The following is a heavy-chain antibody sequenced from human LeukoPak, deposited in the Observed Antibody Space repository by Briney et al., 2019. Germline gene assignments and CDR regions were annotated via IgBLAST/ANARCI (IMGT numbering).Heavy chain of an antibody. CDR3: TREHSSGWYSYY. CDR1: GFTSGDYA. Sequence: GGSLRLSCTASGFTSGDYAMSWVRQAPRKGLEWVGFIRSKAYGGTTEYAASVKGRFTISRDDSKSIAYLQMNSLKTEDTAVYYCTREHSSGWYSYYWGQGTLVTVSS. J-gene: IGHJ4*02. V-gene: IGHV3-49*04. D-gene: IGHD6-19*01. CDR2: IRSKAYGGTT.